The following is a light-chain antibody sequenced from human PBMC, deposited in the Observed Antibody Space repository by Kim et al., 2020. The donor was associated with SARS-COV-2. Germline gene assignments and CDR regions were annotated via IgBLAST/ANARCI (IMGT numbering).Light chain of an antibody. Sequence: GQGVTHSCTGSSSNIGSNAVNWYQHLPGTAPKLLIYANDQRPSGVPDRLSGSKSGTSASLAISGLQSEDEADYYCATWDDSLNGVVFGGGTQLTVL. CDR2: AND. J-gene: IGLJ2*01. CDR3: ATWDDSLNGVV. V-gene: IGLV1-44*01. CDR1: SSNIGSNA.